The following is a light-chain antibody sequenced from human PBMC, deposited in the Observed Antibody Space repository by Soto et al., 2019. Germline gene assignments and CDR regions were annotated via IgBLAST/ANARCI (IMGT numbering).Light chain of an antibody. CDR1: RSVSSNY. V-gene: IGKV3-20*01. CDR2: GAS. Sequence: EIVLTQSPGTLSLSPGERATLSCRASRSVSSNYLAWYQQKPGQAPRLLIYGASRGAAGIPDRFSGSGSGTDFTLTISRLEPEDFAVYFCQQYGRSPMFTFGQVTKLEIK. J-gene: IGKJ2*01. CDR3: QQYGRSPMFT.